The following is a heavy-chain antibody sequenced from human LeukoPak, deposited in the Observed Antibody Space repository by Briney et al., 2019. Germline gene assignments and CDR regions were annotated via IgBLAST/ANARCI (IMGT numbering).Heavy chain of an antibody. CDR2: INPNSGVT. Sequence: ASVKVSCEASGYTFTVNYMHWVRQAPGQGLEWMGLINPNSGVTNYPQKFQGRVTVTRDTSISTAYMELSRLASDDTAVYYCARGGAVEVPGDDIDYWGRGTLVTVSS. V-gene: IGHV1-2*02. CDR1: GYTFTVNY. D-gene: IGHD4-17*01. J-gene: IGHJ4*02. CDR3: ARGGAVEVPGDDIDY.